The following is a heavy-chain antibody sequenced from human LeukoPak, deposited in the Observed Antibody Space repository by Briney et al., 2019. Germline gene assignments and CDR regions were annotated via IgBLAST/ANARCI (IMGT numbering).Heavy chain of an antibody. D-gene: IGHD3-10*01. V-gene: IGHV3-7*01. CDR1: GFTFSSYS. CDR3: ARDHHYYGSGSHQDHSYYYGMDV. Sequence: GGSLRLSCAASGFTFSSYSMNWVRQAPGKGLEWMANIKQDGSDKYYVDSVKGRLTISRDNAKNSMYLQMNSLRAEDTAVYYCARDHHYYGSGSHQDHSYYYGMDVWGQGTTVTVSS. CDR2: IKQDGSDK. J-gene: IGHJ6*02.